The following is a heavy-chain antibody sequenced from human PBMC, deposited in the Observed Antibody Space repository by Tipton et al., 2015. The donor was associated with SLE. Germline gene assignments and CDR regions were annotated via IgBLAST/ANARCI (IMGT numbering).Heavy chain of an antibody. CDR3: VRRLDNTWTGFDY. J-gene: IGHJ4*02. CDR2: IHYSEIT. CDR1: GDSISSYY. V-gene: IGHV4-59*08. D-gene: IGHD1-1*01. Sequence: TLSLTCTVSGDSISSYYWSWIRQPPGKGLEWIGDIHYSEITNYNPSLESRVTISVNSSKDQFFLKMGSVTAADTAIYYCVRRLDNTWTGFDYWGQGTLVTVSS.